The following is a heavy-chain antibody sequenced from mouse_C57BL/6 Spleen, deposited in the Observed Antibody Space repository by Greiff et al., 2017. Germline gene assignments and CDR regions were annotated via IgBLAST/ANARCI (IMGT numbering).Heavy chain of an antibody. CDR3: TALYYYGPYFDY. D-gene: IGHD1-1*01. CDR1: GFTFSNYW. V-gene: IGHV6-3*01. J-gene: IGHJ2*01. CDR2: IRLKSDNYAT. Sequence: EVKLMESGGGLVQPGGSMKLSCVASGFTFSNYWMNWVRQSPEKGLEWVAQIRLKSDNYATHYAESVKGRFTISRDDSKSSVYLQMNNLRAEDTGIYYCTALYYYGPYFDYWGQGTTLTVSS.